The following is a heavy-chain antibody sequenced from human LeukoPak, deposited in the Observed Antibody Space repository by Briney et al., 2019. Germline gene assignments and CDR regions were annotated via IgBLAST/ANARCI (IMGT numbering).Heavy chain of an antibody. D-gene: IGHD1-26*01. CDR1: GFTLSNTW. V-gene: IGHV3-15*01. Sequence: GGSLRLSCAASGFTLSNTWMSWVRQAPGKGLEWVGRIKSQVDGGTTDYPAPVKGRFTISRDDSNNTLYLQMNSLKTEDTALYYCSTGGHYFGSWGQGTLVTVSS. CDR3: STGGHYFGS. J-gene: IGHJ4*02. CDR2: IKSQVDGGTT.